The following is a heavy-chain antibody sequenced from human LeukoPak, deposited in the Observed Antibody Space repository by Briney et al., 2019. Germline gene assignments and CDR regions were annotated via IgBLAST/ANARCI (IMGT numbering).Heavy chain of an antibody. CDR3: VPADKE. CDR2: INPDGSRT. V-gene: IGHV3-74*01. J-gene: IGHJ4*02. Sequence: GGSLRLSCAASGFTFSTNWMHWVRHAPGKGLVWVSLINPDGSRTGYADSVKGRFTISRDNAKNTLSLQMSSLRAEGTAVYYCVPADKEWGQGTLVTVSS. CDR1: GFTFSTNW.